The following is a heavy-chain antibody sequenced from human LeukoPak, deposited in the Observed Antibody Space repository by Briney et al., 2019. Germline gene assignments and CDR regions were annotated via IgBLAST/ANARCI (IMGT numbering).Heavy chain of an antibody. CDR2: ISGSGGST. D-gene: IGHD3-10*01. Sequence: HSGGSLRLSCAASGFTFSSYAMSWVRQAPGKGLEWVSAISGSGGSTYYADSVEGRFTISRDNSKNTLYLQMNSLRAEDTAVYYCAAYYGSGRGSYYFDYWGQGTLVTVSS. J-gene: IGHJ4*02. V-gene: IGHV3-23*01. CDR1: GFTFSSYA. CDR3: AAYYGSGRGSYYFDY.